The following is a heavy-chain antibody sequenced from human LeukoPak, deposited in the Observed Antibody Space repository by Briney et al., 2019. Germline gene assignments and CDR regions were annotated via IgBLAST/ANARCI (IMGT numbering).Heavy chain of an antibody. Sequence: GRALRLSCAASGFTFSSYGMHWVRQAPGKGLEWVGRIKSKTDGGTTDYAAPVKGRFTISRDDSKNTLYLQMNSLKTEDTAVYYCTTDLGYSSSDFDYWGQGTLVTVSS. CDR2: IKSKTDGGTT. D-gene: IGHD6-13*01. V-gene: IGHV3-15*07. CDR1: GFTFSSYG. CDR3: TTDLGYSSSDFDY. J-gene: IGHJ4*02.